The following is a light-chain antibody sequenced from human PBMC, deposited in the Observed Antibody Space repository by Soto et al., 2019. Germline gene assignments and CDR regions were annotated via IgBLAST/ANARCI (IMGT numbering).Light chain of an antibody. Sequence: DIRLTQSPSFLSASVGDRVTITCRASQDINNYLAWYQQKPGRAPKLLIYSASTLHSAVPSRFSCAGSGTEFTLTISSLQPEDFATYYCQQLSIYPRTFGQGTKVEF. V-gene: IGKV1-9*01. CDR2: SAS. CDR3: QQLSIYPRT. J-gene: IGKJ1*01. CDR1: QDINNY.